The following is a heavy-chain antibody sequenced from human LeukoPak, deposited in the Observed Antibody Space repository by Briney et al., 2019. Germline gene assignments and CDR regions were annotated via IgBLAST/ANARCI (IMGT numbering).Heavy chain of an antibody. Sequence: GGSLRLSCAASGFTFSSYAMSWVRQAPGKGLEWVSAISGSGGSTYYADSVKGRFTISRDNSKNTLYLQMNSLRAEDTAVYYCAKGRKVGATGYYYYYMDVWGKGTTVTVSS. CDR1: GFTFSSYA. V-gene: IGHV3-23*01. CDR3: AKGRKVGATGYYYYYMDV. J-gene: IGHJ6*03. D-gene: IGHD1-26*01. CDR2: ISGSGGST.